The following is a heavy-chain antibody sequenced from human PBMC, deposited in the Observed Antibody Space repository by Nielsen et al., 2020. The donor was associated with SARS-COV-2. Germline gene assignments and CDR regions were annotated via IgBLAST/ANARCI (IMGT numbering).Heavy chain of an antibody. V-gene: IGHV3-23*01. CDR3: ARDRGAFGVVDYGMDV. CDR2: LSGGGGNK. D-gene: IGHD3-3*01. CDR1: GFTFSNFA. J-gene: IGHJ6*02. Sequence: GESLKISCAASGFTFSNFAMSWVRQPPGKGLEWVSALSGGGGNKYYADSVKGRFTISRDNSKNTLYLQMNSLRAEDTAVYYCARDRGAFGVVDYGMDVWGQGTTVTVSS.